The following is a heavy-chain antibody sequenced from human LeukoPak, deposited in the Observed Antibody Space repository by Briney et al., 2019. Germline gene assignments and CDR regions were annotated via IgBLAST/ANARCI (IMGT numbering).Heavy chain of an antibody. CDR3: AKSNGYGLIDY. V-gene: IGHV4-34*01. CDR2: IYSSGNT. Sequence: SETLSLTCAVYSGSFSGYYWGWVRQSPGKGLEWIGNIYSSGNTYYNASLKSRVTMYIDTSKNQFSLKLSSVTAADTAMYYCAKSNGYGLIDYWGQGTLVTVSS. D-gene: IGHD5-12*01. CDR1: SGSFSGYY. J-gene: IGHJ4*02.